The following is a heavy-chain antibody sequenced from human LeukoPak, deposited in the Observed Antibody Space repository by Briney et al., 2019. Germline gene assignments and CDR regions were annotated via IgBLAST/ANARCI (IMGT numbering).Heavy chain of an antibody. CDR1: GGSIRSSYYY. V-gene: IGHV4-39*07. Sequence: SETLSLTCTVSGGSIRSSYYYWGWIRQPPGKGLEWIGSIYDSGSTYYNPSLKSRVTISVDTSKNQFSLKLSSVTAADTAVYYCARDVIERESSSWYPITYWGQGTLVTVSS. J-gene: IGHJ4*02. CDR2: IYDSGST. CDR3: ARDVIERESSSWYPITY. D-gene: IGHD6-13*01.